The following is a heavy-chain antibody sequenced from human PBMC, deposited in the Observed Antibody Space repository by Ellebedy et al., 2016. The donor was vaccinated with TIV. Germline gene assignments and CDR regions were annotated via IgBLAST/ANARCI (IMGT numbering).Heavy chain of an antibody. CDR3: ARRDIVVVPAAGYYYYYMDV. Sequence: GESLKISCAASGFTFSDYYMSWIRQAPGKGLEWVSYISSSGSTIYYADSVKGRFTISRDNAKNSLYLQMNSLRAEDTAVYYCARRDIVVVPAAGYYYYYMDVWGKGTTVTVSS. V-gene: IGHV3-11*01. CDR1: GFTFSDYY. D-gene: IGHD2-2*01. CDR2: ISSSGSTI. J-gene: IGHJ6*03.